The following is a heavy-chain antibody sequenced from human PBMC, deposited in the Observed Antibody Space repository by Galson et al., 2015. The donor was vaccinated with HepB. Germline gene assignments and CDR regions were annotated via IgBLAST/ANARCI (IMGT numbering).Heavy chain of an antibody. CDR2: IKPDGSET. D-gene: IGHD3-10*01. V-gene: IGHV3-7*03. J-gene: IGHJ1*01. CDR1: GFTFNTFW. CDR3: ARVPIRGIWNFQQ. Sequence: SLRLSCAASGFTFNTFWMTWVRQAPRKGLEWVANIKPDGSETFYVDPVKGRFTISRDNAKNSLYLRMDSLRAEDSAVYYCARVPIRGIWNFQQWGQGTLVTVSS.